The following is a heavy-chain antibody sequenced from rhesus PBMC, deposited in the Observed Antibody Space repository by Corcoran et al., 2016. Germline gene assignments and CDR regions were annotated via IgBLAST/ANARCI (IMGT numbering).Heavy chain of an antibody. CDR2: ISYDGSKE. V-gene: IGHV3-54*02. CDR1: GFNFSSYG. Sequence: EVQLVESGGGLVQPGGSVRLSCAASGFNFSSYGMQWGCQGPGKGLEWVAVISYDGSKEYCADSVKDRFTISSDNSKNMRYLQMNNLKLEDTAVYYCARGHDSGYFDYWGQGVLVTVSS. J-gene: IGHJ4*01. CDR3: ARGHDSGYFDY. D-gene: IGHD3-28*01.